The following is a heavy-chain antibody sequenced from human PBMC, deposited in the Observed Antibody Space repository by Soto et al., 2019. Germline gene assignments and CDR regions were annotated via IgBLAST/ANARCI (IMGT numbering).Heavy chain of an antibody. D-gene: IGHD4-17*01. CDR1: GGSISSGGYY. J-gene: IGHJ5*02. V-gene: IGHV4-31*03. Sequence: PSETLSLTCTVSGGSISSGGYYWSWIRQHPGKGLEWIGYIYYSGSTYYNPSLKRRVTISVDTSKNQFSLKLSSVTAADTAVYYCARPQSPNYGDNRWNWFDPWGQGTLVTVSS. CDR2: IYYSGST. CDR3: ARPQSPNYGDNRWNWFDP.